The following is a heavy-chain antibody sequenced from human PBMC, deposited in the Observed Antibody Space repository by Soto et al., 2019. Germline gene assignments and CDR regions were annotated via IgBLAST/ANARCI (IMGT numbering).Heavy chain of an antibody. CDR3: AKDTYYHDSTGYYVFDY. CDR1: GFIFSGYG. D-gene: IGHD3-22*01. CDR2: ISYDGSNE. J-gene: IGHJ4*02. V-gene: IGHV3-30*18. Sequence: QVQLVESGGGVVQPGRSLRLSCAASGFIFSGYGIHWVRQAPGKGLEWVAVISYDGSNEHYADSVKGRFTISRDNSKNTLYQQMSSLRAEDTAVYYCAKDTYYHDSTGYYVFDYWGQGTLVTVSS.